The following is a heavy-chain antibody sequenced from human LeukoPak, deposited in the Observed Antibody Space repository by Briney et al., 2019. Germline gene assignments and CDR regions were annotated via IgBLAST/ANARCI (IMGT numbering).Heavy chain of an antibody. CDR3: ARDNVGDGYYTNWFDP. Sequence: GGSLRLSCAASGFTVSSNYMSWVRQAPGKGLEWVSVIYSGGSTYYADSVKGRFTISRDNSKNTLYLQMNSLRAEDTAVYYCARDNVGDGYYTNWFDPWGQGTLVTVSS. CDR1: GFTVSSNY. V-gene: IGHV3-66*01. J-gene: IGHJ5*02. CDR2: IYSGGST. D-gene: IGHD3-3*01.